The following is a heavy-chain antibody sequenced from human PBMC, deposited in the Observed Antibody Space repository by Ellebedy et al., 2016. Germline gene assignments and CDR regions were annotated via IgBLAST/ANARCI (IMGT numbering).Heavy chain of an antibody. V-gene: IGHV1-69*13. CDR2: IIALLSTT. J-gene: IGHJ4*02. Sequence: SVKVSCXASGYSFSGHYIYWVRQAPGQGLEWMGGIIALLSTTHYAEKFQGRVSISADESTTTAYLEVSSLRFEDTAIYYCATSLMVRGYYFDYWGQGTLVTVSS. CDR3: ATSLMVRGYYFDY. CDR1: GYSFSGHY. D-gene: IGHD3-10*01.